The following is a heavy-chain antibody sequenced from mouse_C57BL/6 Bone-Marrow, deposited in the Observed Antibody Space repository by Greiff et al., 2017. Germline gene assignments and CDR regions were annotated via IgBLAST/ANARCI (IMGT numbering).Heavy chain of an antibody. CDR2: IRRNSNNYAT. Sequence: EVKLMESGGGLVQPKGSLKLSCAASGFSFNTYAMNWVRQAPGKGLEWVARIRRNSNNYATYYADSVKDRFTISRDDSESMLYLQMNNLKTEDTAMYYCVRHDHSYDMDYWGQGTSVTVSS. D-gene: IGHD3-1*01. V-gene: IGHV10-1*01. CDR3: VRHDHSYDMDY. J-gene: IGHJ4*01. CDR1: GFSFNTYA.